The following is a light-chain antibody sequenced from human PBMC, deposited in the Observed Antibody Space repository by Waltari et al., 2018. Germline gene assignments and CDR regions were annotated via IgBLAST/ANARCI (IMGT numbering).Light chain of an antibody. J-gene: IGLJ2*01. CDR2: DVN. CDR3: CSYEGSYSVV. CDR1: SRKVGGYDF. V-gene: IGLV2-11*01. Sequence: QSALTQPRSVSGSPGQSVTIACTGTSRKVGGYDFVSWYQHNPGNAPKLMLYDVNMRPSWVLVRCSGTKAGNTASLTISGLQAEDEADYYCCSYEGSYSVVFGGGTRLTVL.